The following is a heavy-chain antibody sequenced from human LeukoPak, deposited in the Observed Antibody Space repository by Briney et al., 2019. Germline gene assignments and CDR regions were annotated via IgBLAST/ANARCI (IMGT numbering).Heavy chain of an antibody. CDR3: ARAPVTSCRGAFCYPFDI. J-gene: IGHJ4*02. V-gene: IGHV3-23*05. D-gene: IGHD2-15*01. CDR2: IYNNGGRT. CDR1: GFTFSSYA. Sequence: GGSLRLSCAASGFTFSSYAMSWVRQAPGKGLEWVSVIYNNGGRTTYADSVKGRFIISRDNSKNTLYLQMNSLRADDAAVYYCARAPVTSCRGAFCYPFDIWGQGTLVTVSS.